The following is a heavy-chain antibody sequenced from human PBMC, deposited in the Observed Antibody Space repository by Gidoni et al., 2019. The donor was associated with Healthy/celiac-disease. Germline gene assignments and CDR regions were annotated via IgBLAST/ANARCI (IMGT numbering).Heavy chain of an antibody. CDR1: GGSFSGYY. D-gene: IGHD5-12*01. CDR2: INHSGST. J-gene: IGHJ4*02. Sequence: QVQLQQWGAGLLKPSETLSLTCAVYGGSFSGYYWSWIRQPPGKGLEWIGEINHSGSTNYNPSLKSRVTISVDTSKNQFSLKLSSVTAADTAVYYCARKGLRWLRNYFDYWGQGTLVTVSS. CDR3: ARKGLRWLRNYFDY. V-gene: IGHV4-34*01.